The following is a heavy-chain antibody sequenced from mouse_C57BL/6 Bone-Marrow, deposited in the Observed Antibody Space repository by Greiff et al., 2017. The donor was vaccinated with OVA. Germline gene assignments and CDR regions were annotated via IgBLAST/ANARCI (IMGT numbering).Heavy chain of an antibody. J-gene: IGHJ1*03. CDR3: ARYGTLLRWYFDV. CDR1: GYTFTSYW. D-gene: IGHD1-1*01. V-gene: IGHV1-53*01. CDR2: INPSNGGT. Sequence: QVQLQQPGTELVKPGASVKLSCKASGYTFTSYWMHWVKQRPGQGLEWIGNINPSNGGTNYNEKFKSKATLTVDKSSSTAYMQLSSLTSEDSAVYHCARYGTLLRWYFDVWGTGTTVTVSS.